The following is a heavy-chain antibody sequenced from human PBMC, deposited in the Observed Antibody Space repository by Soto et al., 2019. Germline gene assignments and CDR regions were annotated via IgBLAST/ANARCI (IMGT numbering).Heavy chain of an antibody. CDR3: ARQRESTVTTKVAFDI. CDR2: IYYSGST. Sequence: SETLSLTCTVSGGSISSYYWSWIRQPPGKGLEWIGYIYYSGSTNYNPSLKSRVTISVDTSKNQFSLKLSSVTAADTAVYYCARQRESTVTTKVAFDIWGQGTMVTVSS. CDR1: GGSISSYY. D-gene: IGHD4-17*01. V-gene: IGHV4-59*08. J-gene: IGHJ3*02.